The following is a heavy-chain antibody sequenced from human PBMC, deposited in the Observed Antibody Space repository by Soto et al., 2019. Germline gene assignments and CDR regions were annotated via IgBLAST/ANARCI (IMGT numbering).Heavy chain of an antibody. CDR1: GGYISSSDYY. CDR2: ISFTGST. CDR3: ARGSGNYYSGRYFDS. V-gene: IGHV4-30-4*01. Sequence: SETLSLTCTVSGGYISSSDYYWTWIRQSPGKGLEYIGYISFTGSTYYNPSLKSRVTVSVDTSNNQFSLNLSSVTAADTAVYFRARGSGNYYSGRYFDSWGHGTLVTTSS. D-gene: IGHD1-26*01. J-gene: IGHJ4*01.